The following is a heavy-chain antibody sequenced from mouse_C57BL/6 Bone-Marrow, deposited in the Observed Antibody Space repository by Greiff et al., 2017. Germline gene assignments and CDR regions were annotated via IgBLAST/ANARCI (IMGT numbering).Heavy chain of an antibody. D-gene: IGHD1-1*01. V-gene: IGHV1-74*01. J-gene: IGHJ2*01. CDR2: IHPSDSDT. CDR1: GYTFTSYW. CDR3: AICYGSSYDYFDY. Sequence: QVQLQQPGAELVKPGASVKVSCKASGYTFTSYWMHWVKQRPGQGLEWIERIHPSDSDTNYNQKFKGKATLTVDKSSSTAYMQLSSLTSEDSAVYYCAICYGSSYDYFDYWGQGTTLTVSS.